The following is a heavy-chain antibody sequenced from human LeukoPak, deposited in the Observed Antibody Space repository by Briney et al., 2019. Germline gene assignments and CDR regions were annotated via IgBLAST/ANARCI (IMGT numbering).Heavy chain of an antibody. CDR1: GFSVSNTY. V-gene: IGHV3-53*04. Sequence: GGSLRLSCAASGFSVSNTYMSWVRQAPGKGLEWVSVIYSGDSGVSTYYADSVKGRFTISRHNSKNTLYLQMSSLRAEDTAVYYCARRYCSSTSCYPYGMDVWGQGTTVTVSS. CDR3: ARRYCSSTSCYPYGMDV. J-gene: IGHJ6*02. CDR2: IYSGDSGVST. D-gene: IGHD2-2*01.